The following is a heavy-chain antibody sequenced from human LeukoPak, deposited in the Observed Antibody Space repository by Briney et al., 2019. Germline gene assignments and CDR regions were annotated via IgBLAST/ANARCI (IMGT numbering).Heavy chain of an antibody. CDR2: INPNSGGT. CDR1: GYTFISYN. J-gene: IGHJ4*02. Sequence: ASEKLSCKASGYTFISYNMSYDRHAPRQCPEWMGWINPNSGGTNYAQSFQGRVTMTRDTSISTAYMELSRLRSDDTAIYYCALVGEALDYWGQGTLVTVSS. V-gene: IGHV1-2*02. CDR3: ALVGEALDY. D-gene: IGHD4-17*01.